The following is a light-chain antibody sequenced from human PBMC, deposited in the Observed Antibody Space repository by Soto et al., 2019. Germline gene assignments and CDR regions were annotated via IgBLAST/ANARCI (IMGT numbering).Light chain of an antibody. CDR3: QQLSTYPPIT. CDR1: QGISSY. V-gene: IGKV1-9*01. J-gene: IGKJ5*01. CDR2: AAS. Sequence: GDRVTITCRASQGISSYLAWYQQNPGKAPKLLIYAASTLQSRVPSRFSGSGSETEFTLTFSSLQPEDFATYYCQQLSTYPPITFGQGTRLEIK.